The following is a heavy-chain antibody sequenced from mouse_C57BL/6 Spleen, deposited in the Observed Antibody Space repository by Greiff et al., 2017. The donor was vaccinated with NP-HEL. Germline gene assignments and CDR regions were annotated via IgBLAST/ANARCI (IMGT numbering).Heavy chain of an antibody. CDR2: IDPSDSYT. CDR1: GYTFTSYW. J-gene: IGHJ2*01. D-gene: IGHD1-1*01. Sequence: QVQLQQPGAELVKPGASVKLSCKASGYTFTSYWMQWVKQRPGQGLEWIGEIDPSDSYTNYNQKFKGKATLTVDTSSSTAYMQLSSLTSEDSAVYYCARGSPYGSIFDYWGQGTTLTVSS. CDR3: ARGSPYGSIFDY. V-gene: IGHV1-50*01.